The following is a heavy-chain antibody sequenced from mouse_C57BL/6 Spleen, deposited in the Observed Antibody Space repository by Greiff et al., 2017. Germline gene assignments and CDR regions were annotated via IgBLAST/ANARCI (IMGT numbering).Heavy chain of an antibody. J-gene: IGHJ1*03. Sequence: QVQLQQPGAELVKPGASVKMSCKASGYTFTSYWITWVKQRPGQGLEWIGDIYPGSGSTNYNEKFKSKATLTVDTSSSTAYMQLSSLTSEDSAVXYCARGYYGSSYWYFDVWGTGTTVTVSS. CDR3: ARGYYGSSYWYFDV. V-gene: IGHV1-55*01. D-gene: IGHD1-1*01. CDR2: IYPGSGST. CDR1: GYTFTSYW.